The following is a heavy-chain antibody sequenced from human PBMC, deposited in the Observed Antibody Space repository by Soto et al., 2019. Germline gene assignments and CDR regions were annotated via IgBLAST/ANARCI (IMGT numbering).Heavy chain of an antibody. CDR2: ITSSSSHM. V-gene: IGHV3-21*06. CDR1: GFTFSTSI. J-gene: IGHJ4*02. D-gene: IGHD5-12*01. CDR3: TTALGRGPTIT. Sequence: EEQLVESGGGLVKPGWSLRLSCAASGFTFSTSIMNWVRQAPGTGLEWVSSITSSSSHMFYADSVKGRFTISRDNARNSLCLQMNSLRAEDTASYCWTTALGRGPTITWGQGTLVTVSS.